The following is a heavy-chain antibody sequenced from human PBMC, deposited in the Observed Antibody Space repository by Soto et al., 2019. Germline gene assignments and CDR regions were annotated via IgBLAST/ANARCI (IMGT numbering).Heavy chain of an antibody. J-gene: IGHJ5*02. CDR1: GGSISSYY. Sequence: SETLSLTCTVSGGSISSYYWSWIRQPPGKGLEWIGYIYYSGSTNYNPSLKSRVTISVDTSKNQFSLKLSSVTAADTAVYYCARDLTDILTGYSGFDPWGQGTLVTVSS. CDR3: ARDLTDILTGYSGFDP. V-gene: IGHV4-59*01. D-gene: IGHD3-9*01. CDR2: IYYSGST.